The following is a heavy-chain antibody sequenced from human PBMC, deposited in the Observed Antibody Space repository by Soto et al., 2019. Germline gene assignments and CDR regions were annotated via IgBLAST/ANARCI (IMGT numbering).Heavy chain of an antibody. J-gene: IGHJ4*02. CDR2: INPNSGGT. CDR3: ARVAYSSGWYIVDY. CDR1: GYTFTGYY. Sequence: GASVKVSCKASGYTFTGYYMHWVRQAPGQGLEWMGWINPNSGGTNYAQKFQGWVTMTRDTSISTAYMELSRLRSDDTAVYYCARVAYSSGWYIVDYWGQGTLVTVSS. V-gene: IGHV1-2*04. D-gene: IGHD6-19*01.